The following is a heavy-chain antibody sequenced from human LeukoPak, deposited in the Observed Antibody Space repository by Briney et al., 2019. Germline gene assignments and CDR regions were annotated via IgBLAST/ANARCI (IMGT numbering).Heavy chain of an antibody. J-gene: IGHJ4*02. CDR1: DFTVSSNY. CDR2: ISGSGGST. V-gene: IGHV3-23*01. Sequence: HAGESLRLSCAASDFTVSSNYMSLVRQAPGKGLEWVSAISGSGGSTSSADSVRGRFTISRDNSKNTLFLQMNSLRAEDTAVYYCAIHSSSWYEGYFDYWGQGTLVTVSS. D-gene: IGHD6-13*01. CDR3: AIHSSSWYEGYFDY.